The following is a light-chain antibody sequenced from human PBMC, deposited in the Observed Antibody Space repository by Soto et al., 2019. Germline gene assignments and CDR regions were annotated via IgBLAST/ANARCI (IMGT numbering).Light chain of an antibody. CDR1: QGISSY. V-gene: IGKV1-8*01. J-gene: IGKJ1*01. CDR3: QQYYSYPWT. CDR2: AAS. Sequence: TRDRVTITFRASQGISSYLAWYQQKPGKAPKLLIYAASTLQSGVPSRFSGSGSGTDFTLTISCLQSEDFATYYCQQYYSYPWTFGQGTKVDI.